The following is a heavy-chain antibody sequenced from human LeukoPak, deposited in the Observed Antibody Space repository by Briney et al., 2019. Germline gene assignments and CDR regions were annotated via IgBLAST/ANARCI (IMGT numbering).Heavy chain of an antibody. CDR3: ARVRPNWNDGTFDY. V-gene: IGHV4-4*07. D-gene: IGHD1-1*01. Sequence: SETLSLTCTVSGASITNYYWSWIRQSAGKGLEWIGRIYPSGSTHSNPSLKSRDTMSLDTSKNQFSLGLSSVTAADTAVYYCARVRPNWNDGTFDYWAQGTLVTVSS. CDR2: IYPSGST. CDR1: GASITNYY. J-gene: IGHJ4*02.